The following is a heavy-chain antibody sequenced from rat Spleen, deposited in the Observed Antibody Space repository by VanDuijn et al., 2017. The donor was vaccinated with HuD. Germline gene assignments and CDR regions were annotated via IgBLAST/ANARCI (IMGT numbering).Heavy chain of an antibody. Sequence: EVQLVESGGGLVQPGRSLKLSCAASGFTFSDYAMAWVRQAPKKGLEWVATIIYDGSSTYYRDSVKGRFTISRDNAKSTLYLQMDSLRSEDTATYYCARGKTGRNVMDAWGQGASVTVSS. CDR3: ARGKTGRNVMDA. V-gene: IGHV5-17*01. CDR1: GFTFSDYA. CDR2: IIYDGSST. D-gene: IGHD5-1*01. J-gene: IGHJ4*01.